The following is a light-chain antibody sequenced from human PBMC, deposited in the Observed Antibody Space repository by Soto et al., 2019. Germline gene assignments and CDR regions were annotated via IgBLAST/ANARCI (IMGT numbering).Light chain of an antibody. CDR3: QQYNNWPPYT. CDR1: QSVSSN. CDR2: GAS. V-gene: IGKV3-15*01. J-gene: IGKJ2*01. Sequence: DTVMTQSPATLSVSPGERATLSCRASQSVSSNLAWYQQKPGQVPRLLIYGASTRATGIPARFSGSGSGTEFTLTISSLQSEDFAVYYCQQYNNWPPYTFGQGTKLEIK.